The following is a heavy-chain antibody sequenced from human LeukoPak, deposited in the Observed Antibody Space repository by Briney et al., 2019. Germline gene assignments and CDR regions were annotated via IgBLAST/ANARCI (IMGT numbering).Heavy chain of an antibody. Sequence: SETLSLTCVVYGGAFSASYWSWIRQPPGKGLEWIGEINDSGSTKYNPSLQSRVTISVDTSKNQFSLKLSSVTAADTAVYYCARGGGYYYDYWGQGTLVTVSS. CDR2: INDSGST. CDR1: GGAFSASY. D-gene: IGHD3-22*01. CDR3: ARGGGYYYDY. J-gene: IGHJ4*02. V-gene: IGHV4-34*01.